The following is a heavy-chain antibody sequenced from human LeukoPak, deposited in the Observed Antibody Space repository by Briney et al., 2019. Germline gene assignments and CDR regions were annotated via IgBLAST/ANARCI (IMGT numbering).Heavy chain of an antibody. CDR2: ISAYNGNT. D-gene: IGHD3-3*01. CDR1: GYTFTSYG. J-gene: IGHJ4*02. CDR3: ARETKDYDFWSGYSGYFDY. V-gene: IGHV1-18*01. Sequence: ASVKVSCKASGYTFTSYGISWVRQAPGQGLEWMGWISAYNGNTNYAQKLQGRVTMTTDTSTSTAYMELRSLRPDDTAVYYCARETKDYDFWSGYSGYFDYWGQGTLVTVSS.